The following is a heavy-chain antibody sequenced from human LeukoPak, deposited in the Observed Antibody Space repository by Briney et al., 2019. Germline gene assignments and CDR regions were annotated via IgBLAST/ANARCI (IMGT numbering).Heavy chain of an antibody. CDR2: IRYEGSNK. Sequence: QAGGSVRLSCAASGFTVSSYGMDWVRQAAGKGVEWVAYIRYEGSNKYYADSEKGRFTISRDKYKNTLYQQMNRQRAEDTAVYYCAKGGLYYYDSSGYYPIYWGQGTLVTVSS. V-gene: IGHV3-30*02. CDR1: GFTVSSYG. CDR3: AKGGLYYYDSSGYYPIY. D-gene: IGHD3-22*01. J-gene: IGHJ4*02.